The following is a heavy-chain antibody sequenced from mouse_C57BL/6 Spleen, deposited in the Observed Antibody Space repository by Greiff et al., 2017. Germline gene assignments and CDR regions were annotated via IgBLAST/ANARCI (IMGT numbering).Heavy chain of an antibody. V-gene: IGHV1-4*01. D-gene: IGHD1-1*01. J-gene: IGHJ4*01. CDR1: GYTFTGYT. Sequence: VQLQQSGAELARPGASVKMSCKASGYTFTGYTMHWVKQRTGQGLEWIGCFNPSSGYIKYNQKFKDKATLTADKSSSTAYMQLSRLTSEDSAVYYCAREDYGTGAMDYWGKGTSVTVSS. CDR2: FNPSSGYI. CDR3: AREDYGTGAMDY.